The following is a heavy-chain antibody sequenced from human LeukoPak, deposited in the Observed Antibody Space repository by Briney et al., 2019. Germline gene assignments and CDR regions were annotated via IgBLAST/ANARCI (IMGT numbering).Heavy chain of an antibody. Sequence: PSETLSLTCTVSGGSISSSSYYWGWIRQPPGKGLEWIGSIYYSGSTYYNPSLKSRVTISVDMSKNQFSLKLSSVTAADTAVYYCARPYDSSGHFDYWGQGTLVTVSS. J-gene: IGHJ4*02. D-gene: IGHD3-22*01. CDR2: IYYSGST. CDR3: ARPYDSSGHFDY. CDR1: GGSISSSSYY. V-gene: IGHV4-39*01.